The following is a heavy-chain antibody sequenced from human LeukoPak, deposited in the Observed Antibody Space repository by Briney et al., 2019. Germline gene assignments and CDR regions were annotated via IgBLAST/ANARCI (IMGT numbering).Heavy chain of an antibody. J-gene: IGHJ4*02. CDR2: INHSGST. V-gene: IGHV4-34*01. Sequence: SETLSLTCAVYGGSFSGYYWSWIRQPPGKGLEWIGEINHSGSTNYNPSLKSRVTISVDTSKNQFSLKLSSVTAADTAVYYCARLGYYDNSDYWGQGTLVTVSS. CDR1: GGSFSGYY. D-gene: IGHD3-22*01. CDR3: ARLGYYDNSDY.